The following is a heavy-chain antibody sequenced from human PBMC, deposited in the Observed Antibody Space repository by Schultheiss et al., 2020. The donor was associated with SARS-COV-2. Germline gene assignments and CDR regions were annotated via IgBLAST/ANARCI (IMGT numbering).Heavy chain of an antibody. V-gene: IGHV1-2*02. J-gene: IGHJ4*02. D-gene: IGHD3-16*01. CDR3: ARDPFERRPSLDD. CDR2: INPNSGGT. Sequence: ASVKVSCKASGYTFTSQGISWVRQAPGQGLEWMGWINPNSGGTNYAQKFQGGVTMTWDTSISTAYVDLSSLTSDDTAVYYCARDPFERRPSLDDWGQGTLVTVSS. CDR1: GYTFTSQG.